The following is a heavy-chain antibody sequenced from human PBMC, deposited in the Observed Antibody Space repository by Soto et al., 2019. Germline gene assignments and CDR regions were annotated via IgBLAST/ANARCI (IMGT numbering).Heavy chain of an antibody. CDR1: GYTLTELS. J-gene: IGHJ3*02. D-gene: IGHD3-16*02. V-gene: IGHV1-24*01. CDR2: FDPEDGET. Sequence: ASVKVSYKVSGYTLTELSMHWVRQAPGKGLEWMGGFDPEDGETIYAQKFQGRVTMTEDTSTDTAYMELSSLRSEDTAVYYCATSTFGGVIGPIDAFDIWGQGTMVTVSS. CDR3: ATSTFGGVIGPIDAFDI.